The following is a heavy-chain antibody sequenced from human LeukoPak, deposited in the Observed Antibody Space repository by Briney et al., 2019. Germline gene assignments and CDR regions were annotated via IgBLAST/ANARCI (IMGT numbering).Heavy chain of an antibody. CDR2: INIGGTNT. V-gene: IGHV3-11*01. J-gene: IGHJ5*02. Sequence: PGGSLRLSCAASGFTFNDYYMRWIRQSPGKGLEWLSYINIGGTNTHYADSVKGRFTISRDNAKKSLYFEMNNLRAEDTAVYYCATDGAGFDTWGQGVLVTVSS. CDR3: ATDGAGFDT. CDR1: GFTFNDYY.